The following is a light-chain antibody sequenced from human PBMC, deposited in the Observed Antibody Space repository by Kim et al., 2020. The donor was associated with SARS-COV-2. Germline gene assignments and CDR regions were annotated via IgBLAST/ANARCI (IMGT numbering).Light chain of an antibody. CDR3: QQGSNWPLT. V-gene: IGKV3-11*01. CDR1: RSVSSS. Sequence: PGEGSPLSGRASRSVSSSLAWYQHTPGQAPRLLIYDASNGATGIPARFSGSGSGTDFTLTISSLEPEDFAVYYCQQGSNWPLTFGGGTKVDIK. CDR2: DAS. J-gene: IGKJ4*01.